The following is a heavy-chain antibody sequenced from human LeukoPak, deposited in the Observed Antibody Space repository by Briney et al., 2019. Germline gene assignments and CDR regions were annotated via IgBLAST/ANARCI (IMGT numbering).Heavy chain of an antibody. V-gene: IGHV4-4*07. CDR3: AREILWFGEFQSYYYMDV. D-gene: IGHD3-10*01. Sequence: SETLSLTCTVSGCSISSYYWSWIRQPAGKGLEWIGRIYTSGSTNYNPSLKSRVTMSVDTSKNQFSLKLSSVTAADTAVYYCAREILWFGEFQSYYYMDVWGKGTTVTVSS. J-gene: IGHJ6*03. CDR2: IYTSGST. CDR1: GCSISSYY.